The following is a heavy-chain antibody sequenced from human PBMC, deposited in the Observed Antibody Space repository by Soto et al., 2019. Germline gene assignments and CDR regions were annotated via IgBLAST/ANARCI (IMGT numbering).Heavy chain of an antibody. CDR1: RYTFTSYS. CDR3: ARSPFNYGDYVTWFDP. V-gene: IGHV1-3*01. D-gene: IGHD4-17*01. CDR2: INAGNGNT. J-gene: IGHJ5*02. Sequence: GASVKPSSKASRYTFTSYSMHWVHQAHRQRLEWMGWINAGNGNTKYSQKFQGRVTITRDTSASTAYMELSSLRSEDTAVYYCARSPFNYGDYVTWFDPWGQGTLVTVSS.